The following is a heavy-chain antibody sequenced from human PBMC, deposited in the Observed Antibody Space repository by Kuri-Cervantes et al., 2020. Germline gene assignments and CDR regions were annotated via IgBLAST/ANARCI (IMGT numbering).Heavy chain of an antibody. CDR1: GFTFSSYS. V-gene: IGHV3-21*04. Sequence: GGSLRLSCAASGFTFSSYSMNWVRQAPGKGLEWVSSISSSGSTIYYADSVKGRFTISRDNAKNSLYLQMNSLGAEDTAVYYCARAGTMVRTRMDVWGQGTTVTVSS. J-gene: IGHJ6*02. CDR2: ISSSGSTI. D-gene: IGHD3-10*01. CDR3: ARAGTMVRTRMDV.